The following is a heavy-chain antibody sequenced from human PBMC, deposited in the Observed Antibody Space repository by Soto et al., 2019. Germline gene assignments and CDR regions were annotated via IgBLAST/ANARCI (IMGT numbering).Heavy chain of an antibody. D-gene: IGHD3-3*01. J-gene: IGHJ5*02. CDR1: GGSISSGGYY. CDR2: IYYSGST. V-gene: IGHV4-31*03. Sequence: TLSLTCTVSGGSISSGGYYCSCIRQHPGKGLELIGYIYYSGSTYYNPSLKSRVTISVDTSKNQFSLKLSSVTAADTAVYYCARDRRTYYDFWSGYGSWFDPWGQGTLVTVSS. CDR3: ARDRRTYYDFWSGYGSWFDP.